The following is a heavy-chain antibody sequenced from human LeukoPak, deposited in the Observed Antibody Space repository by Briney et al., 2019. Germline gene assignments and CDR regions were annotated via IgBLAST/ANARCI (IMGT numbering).Heavy chain of an antibody. CDR3: ARQDGSSSPVDY. CDR2: IFPGDSDT. V-gene: IGHV5-51*01. Sequence: GQSLKISCKGSGYSFTTYWIAWARQMPGKGLEWMGIIFPGDSDTRYSPSFQGQVTISADKSISTAYLQWSSLRASDSAMYYCARQDGSSSPVDYWGQGTLVTVSS. CDR1: GYSFTTYW. D-gene: IGHD6-6*01. J-gene: IGHJ4*02.